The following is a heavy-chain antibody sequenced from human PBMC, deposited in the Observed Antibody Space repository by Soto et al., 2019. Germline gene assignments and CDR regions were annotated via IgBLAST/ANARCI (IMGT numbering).Heavy chain of an antibody. CDR2: SSAYDGHT. CDR3: ARELARMTIVGVVIDGMDV. V-gene: IGHV1-18*01. Sequence: GASVKVSCKASGYSFNSYGISWVRQAPGQGLEWMGWSSAYDGHTNYAQNLQGRVTMTTDTSTSTAYMELRSLRSDDTAVYYCARELARMTIVGVVIDGMDVWGQGTTVTVSS. D-gene: IGHD3-3*01. CDR1: GYSFNSYG. J-gene: IGHJ6*02.